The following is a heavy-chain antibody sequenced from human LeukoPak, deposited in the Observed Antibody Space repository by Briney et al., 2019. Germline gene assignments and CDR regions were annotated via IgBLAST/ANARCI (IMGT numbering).Heavy chain of an antibody. CDR2: IYYSGST. D-gene: IGHD6-13*01. V-gene: IGHV4-39*01. CDR1: GGSISSSSYY. J-gene: IGHJ4*02. CDR3: GILWGSSWYIARDG. Sequence: PSETLSLTCTVSGGSISSSSYYWGWIRQPPGKGLEWIGSIYYSGSTYYNPSLKSRVTISVDTSKNQFSLKLSSVTAGDTAVYYCGILWGSSWYIARDGWGQGTLVTVSS.